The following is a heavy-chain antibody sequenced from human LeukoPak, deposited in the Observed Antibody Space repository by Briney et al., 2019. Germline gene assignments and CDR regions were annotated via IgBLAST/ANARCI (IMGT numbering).Heavy chain of an antibody. CDR2: IKQDGSEK. J-gene: IGHJ5*02. V-gene: IGHV3-7*01. Sequence: PGGSLRLSCAASGFTFSSYWMSWVRQAPGKGLEWVANIKQDGSEKYYVDSVKGRFTISRDNAKSSLYLQTNSLRAEDTAVYYCARAGYYDSSGYRWFDPWGQGTLVTVSS. D-gene: IGHD3-22*01. CDR3: ARAGYYDSSGYRWFDP. CDR1: GFTFSSYW.